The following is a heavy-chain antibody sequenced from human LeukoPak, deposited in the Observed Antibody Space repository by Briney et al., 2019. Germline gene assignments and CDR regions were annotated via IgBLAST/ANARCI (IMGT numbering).Heavy chain of an antibody. D-gene: IGHD4-17*01. CDR2: ISWNSGSI. CDR1: GFTFDDYA. Sequence: PGRSLRLSCAASGFTFDDYAMHWVRQAPGKGLEWVSGISWNSGSIGYADSVKGRFTISRDNAKNSLYLQVNSLRAEDTALYYCAKDIGLTTVIPRDWGQGTLVTVSS. V-gene: IGHV3-9*01. CDR3: AKDIGLTTVIPRD. J-gene: IGHJ4*02.